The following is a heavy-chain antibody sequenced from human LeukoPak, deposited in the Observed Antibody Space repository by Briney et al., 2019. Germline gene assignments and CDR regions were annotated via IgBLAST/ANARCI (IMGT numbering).Heavy chain of an antibody. Sequence: GGSLRLSCAASGFTFSSYGMHWVRQAPGKGLEWVAVISYDGSNKYYADSVKGRFTISRDNAKNSLYLQMNSLRAEDTAVYYCARVLGGGVATNSWDYWGQGTLVTVSS. CDR3: ARVLGGGVATNSWDY. V-gene: IGHV3-30*03. J-gene: IGHJ4*02. D-gene: IGHD5-24*01. CDR2: ISYDGSNK. CDR1: GFTFSSYG.